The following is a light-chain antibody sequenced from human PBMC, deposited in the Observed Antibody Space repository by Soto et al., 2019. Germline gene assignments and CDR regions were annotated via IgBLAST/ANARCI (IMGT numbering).Light chain of an antibody. J-gene: IGKJ1*01. CDR2: SIS. CDR1: HTISRSY. V-gene: IGKV3-20*01. Sequence: EILLTQSPGTLSLSPGERATLSCRASHTISRSYLAWYQQKPGQAPRLLIYSISRRPIGIPDRFSGSGSGTDFTLTISRLEPEDFAVSYCQQYSSSPGTFGPGTKVEI. CDR3: QQYSSSPGT.